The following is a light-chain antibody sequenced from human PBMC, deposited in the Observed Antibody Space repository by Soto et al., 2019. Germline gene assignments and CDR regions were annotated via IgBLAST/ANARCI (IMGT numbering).Light chain of an antibody. Sequence: DIQMTQSPSSLSASVGDRVTITCQASQNINNYLNWYQQKPGRAPKLLIYDASNLETGVPSRFSGSGSGTDFTFTISSLQPEDIATYYCQQYDNLPLTFGQGTRLRL. J-gene: IGKJ5*01. V-gene: IGKV1-33*01. CDR2: DAS. CDR3: QQYDNLPLT. CDR1: QNINNY.